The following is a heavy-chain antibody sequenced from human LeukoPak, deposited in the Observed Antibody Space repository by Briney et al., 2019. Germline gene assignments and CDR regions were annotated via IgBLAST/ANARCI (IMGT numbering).Heavy chain of an antibody. CDR3: ARSLDYDILT. V-gene: IGHV4-59*08. CDR2: IYYSGST. J-gene: IGHJ4*02. CDR1: GGSISSYY. D-gene: IGHD3-9*01. Sequence: SETLSLTCTVSGGSISSYYWSWIRQPPGKGQEWIGYIYYSGSTNYNPSLKSRVTISVDTSKNQFSLKLSSVTAADTAVYYCARSLDYDILTWGQGTLVTVSS.